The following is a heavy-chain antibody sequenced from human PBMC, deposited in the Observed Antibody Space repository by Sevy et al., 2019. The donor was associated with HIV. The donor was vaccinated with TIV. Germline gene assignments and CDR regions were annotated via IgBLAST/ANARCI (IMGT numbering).Heavy chain of an antibody. CDR1: GYTFNNYI. J-gene: IGHJ4*02. V-gene: IGHV1-3*04. CDR3: ARDFCSGGSCYSAFVY. Sequence: ASVEVSCRGSGYTFNNYIIYWVRQAPGQSLEWMGWVNTASGDTKYSQKFQGRLIITTDTSARTVYMELNSLRSEDTAFYFCARDFCSGGSCYSAFVYWGQGTLVTVSS. D-gene: IGHD2-15*01. CDR2: VNTASGDT.